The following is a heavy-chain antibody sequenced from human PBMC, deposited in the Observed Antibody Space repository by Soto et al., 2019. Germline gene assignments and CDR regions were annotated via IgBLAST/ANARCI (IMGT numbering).Heavy chain of an antibody. D-gene: IGHD6-19*01. CDR3: ARETGLRSSGWSYYFDF. CDR1: GCTLSSYS. CDR2: ISGSGGTI. J-gene: IGHJ4*02. Sequence: EVQLVESGGGMVQPGGSLRLSCAASGCTLSSYSMHWVRQAPGKGLEWVSYISGSGGTIYYADSVKGRFTISRDNAKNSLSVQMNSPRDEDTAVYFCARETGLRSSGWSYYFDFWGQGTRVTVSS. V-gene: IGHV3-48*02.